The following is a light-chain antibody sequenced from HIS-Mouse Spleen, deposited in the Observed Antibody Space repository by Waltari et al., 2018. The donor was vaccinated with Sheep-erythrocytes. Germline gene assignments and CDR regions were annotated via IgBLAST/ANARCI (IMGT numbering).Light chain of an antibody. Sequence: DIQMTQSPTMLSASVGDRITITCRASQGISSWLAWYQQKPGKAPRLLIYKASSLESGVPSRFSGSGSGTEFTLTISSLQPDYFATYYCQQYNSSLTFGPGTKVDIK. J-gene: IGKJ3*01. V-gene: IGKV1-5*03. CDR3: QQYNSSLT. CDR2: KAS. CDR1: QGISSW.